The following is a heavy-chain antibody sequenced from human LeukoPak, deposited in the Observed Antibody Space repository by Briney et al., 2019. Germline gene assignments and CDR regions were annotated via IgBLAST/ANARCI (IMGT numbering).Heavy chain of an antibody. J-gene: IGHJ6*03. CDR1: GYTFTSYD. Sequence: ASVKVSCKASGYTFTSYDINWVRQATGQGLEWMGWMNPNSGNTGYAQKFQGRVTITRNTSISTAYMELSSLRSEDTAVYYCARRAAIAVAGPYYYYYMDVWGKETTVTVSS. V-gene: IGHV1-8*03. CDR3: ARRAAIAVAGPYYYYYMDV. D-gene: IGHD6-19*01. CDR2: MNPNSGNT.